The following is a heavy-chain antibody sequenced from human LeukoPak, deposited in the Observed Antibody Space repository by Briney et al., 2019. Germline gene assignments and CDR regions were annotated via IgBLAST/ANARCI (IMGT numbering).Heavy chain of an antibody. CDR1: GFTFSSYA. Sequence: GGSLRLSCAASGFTFSSYAMHWVRQAPGKGLEWVAVISYDGSNKYYADSVKGRFTISRDNSKNTLYLQMNSLRAEDTAVYYCVVLHSYWGQGTLVTVSS. CDR2: ISYDGSNK. J-gene: IGHJ4*02. V-gene: IGHV3-30-3*02. D-gene: IGHD2-21*01. CDR3: VVLHSY.